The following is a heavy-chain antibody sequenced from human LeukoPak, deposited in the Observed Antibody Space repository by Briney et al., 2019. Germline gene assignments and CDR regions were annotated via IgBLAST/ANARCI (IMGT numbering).Heavy chain of an antibody. V-gene: IGHV1-46*01. Sequence: SETVSYLASGYTFTSYYMQWVRQAPGQGHESMGLSNAGGGSTKYTQKFQCRFTMLREAATRPVYMEPRSLRSEDTAVYYWARDLGSPSYRHWFDPWGQGTLVTVSS. CDR2: SNAGGGST. CDR1: GYTFTSYY. J-gene: IGHJ5*02. D-gene: IGHD3-16*02. CDR3: ARDLGSPSYRHWFDP.